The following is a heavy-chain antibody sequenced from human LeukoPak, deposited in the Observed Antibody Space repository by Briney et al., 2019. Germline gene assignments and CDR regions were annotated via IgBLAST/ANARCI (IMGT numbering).Heavy chain of an antibody. D-gene: IGHD3-10*01. CDR3: ASSHGSGSSGFDP. CDR2: IYHSGST. Sequence: SETLSLTCTVSGYSISSGYYWGWIRQPPGKGLEWIGSIYHSGSTYYNPSLKSRVAISVDTSKNQFSLKLSSVTAADTAVYYCASSHGSGSSGFDPWGQGTLVTVSS. CDR1: GYSISSGYY. V-gene: IGHV4-38-2*02. J-gene: IGHJ5*02.